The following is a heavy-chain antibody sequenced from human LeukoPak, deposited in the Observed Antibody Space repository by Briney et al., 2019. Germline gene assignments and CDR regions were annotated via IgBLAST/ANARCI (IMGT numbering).Heavy chain of an antibody. D-gene: IGHD1-26*01. J-gene: IGHJ4*02. CDR2: IYYSGST. CDR1: GDSIRSWY. V-gene: IGHV4-59*08. Sequence: PSETLSLTCSVSGDSIRSWYWSWIRQSPGKGLEWIGYIYYSGSTSYNPSLESRVTMSVDTSKNQFSLKLSSVTAADTAVYYCARHPGMRFSESYVDYWGQGTLVTVSS. CDR3: ARHPGMRFSESYVDY.